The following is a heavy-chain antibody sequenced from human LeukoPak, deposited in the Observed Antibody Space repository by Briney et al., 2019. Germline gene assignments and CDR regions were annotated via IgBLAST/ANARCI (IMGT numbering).Heavy chain of an antibody. CDR2: ISSSGSTI. D-gene: IGHD4/OR15-4a*01. Sequence: GGSLRLSCAASGFAFSDYYMSWIRQAPGKGLEWVSYISSSGSTIYYADSVKGRFTISRDNAKNSLYLQMNSLRAEDTAVYYCARPLVGAVSAFDIWGQGTMVTVSS. CDR3: ARPLVGAVSAFDI. CDR1: GFAFSDYY. V-gene: IGHV3-11*04. J-gene: IGHJ3*02.